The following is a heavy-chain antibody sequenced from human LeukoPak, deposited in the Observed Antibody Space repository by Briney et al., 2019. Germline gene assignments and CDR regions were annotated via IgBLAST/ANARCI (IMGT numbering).Heavy chain of an antibody. CDR2: IWYDGSNK. V-gene: IGHV3-33*01. J-gene: IGHJ3*02. CDR3: ARAGSGSHPKELGAFDI. D-gene: IGHD1-26*01. Sequence: PGGSLRLSCAASGFTFSSYGMHWVRQAPGKGLEWVAVIWYDGSNKYYVDSVKGRFTISRDNSKNTLYLQMNSLRADDTAVYYCARAGSGSHPKELGAFDIWGQGTMVTVSS. CDR1: GFTFSSYG.